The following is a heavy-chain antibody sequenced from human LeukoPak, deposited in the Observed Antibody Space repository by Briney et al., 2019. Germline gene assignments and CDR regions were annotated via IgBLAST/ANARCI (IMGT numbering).Heavy chain of an antibody. CDR1: GFTVSSNY. CDR2: IYSGGST. CDR3: ASGVTQYSSSSPLGY. Sequence: GGSLRLSCAASGFTVSSNYMSWVRQAPGKGLEWVSVIYSGGSTYYADSVKGRFTTSRDNSKNTLYLQMNSLRAEDTAVYYCASGVTQYSSSSPLGYWGQGTLVTVSS. D-gene: IGHD6-6*01. V-gene: IGHV3-53*01. J-gene: IGHJ4*02.